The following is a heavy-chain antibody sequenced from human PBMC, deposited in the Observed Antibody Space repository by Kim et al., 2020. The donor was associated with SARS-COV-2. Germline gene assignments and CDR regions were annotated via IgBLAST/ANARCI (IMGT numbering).Heavy chain of an antibody. CDR2: IYYSGST. CDR3: ARAIAAAGLGSDY. Sequence: SETLSLTCTVSGGSISSGGYYWSWIRQHPGKGLEWIGYIYYSGSTYYNPSLKRRVTISVDTSKNQFSLKLSSVTAADTAVYYCARAIAAAGLGSDYWGQGTLVTVSS. D-gene: IGHD6-13*01. CDR1: GGSISSGGYY. V-gene: IGHV4-31*03. J-gene: IGHJ4*02.